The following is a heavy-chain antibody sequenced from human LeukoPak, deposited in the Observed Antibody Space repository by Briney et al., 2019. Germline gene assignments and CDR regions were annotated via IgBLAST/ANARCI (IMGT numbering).Heavy chain of an antibody. V-gene: IGHV1-46*01. J-gene: IGHJ4*02. D-gene: IGHD1-26*01. Sequence: ASVKVSCKXSGYTFTSYYMHWVRQAPGQGLEWMGIINPSGGSTSYSQKFQGRVTLTRDTSTSTVYMELSSLRSADTAVYYCASGSYREIDFWGQGTLVTVSS. CDR2: INPSGGST. CDR1: GYTFTSYY. CDR3: ASGSYREIDF.